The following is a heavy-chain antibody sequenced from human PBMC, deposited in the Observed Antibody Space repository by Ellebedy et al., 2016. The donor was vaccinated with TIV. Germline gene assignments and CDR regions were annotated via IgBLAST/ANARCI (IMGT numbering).Heavy chain of an antibody. V-gene: IGHV3-30*04. CDR2: TSYDGSKS. J-gene: IGHJ3*02. CDR3: ARDVQTGTYYLAAFDI. CDR1: GFTISSYA. D-gene: IGHD2/OR15-2a*01. Sequence: GGSLRLXCVVSGFTISSYAIHWVRQAPGKGLEWVAVTSYDGSKSHYADAVKGRFTVSRDNSKNTLSLQMNSLRLEDTAVYYCARDVQTGTYYLAAFDIWGQGTRVTVSS.